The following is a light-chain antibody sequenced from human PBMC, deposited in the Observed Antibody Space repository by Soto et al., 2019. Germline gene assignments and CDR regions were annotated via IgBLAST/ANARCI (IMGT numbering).Light chain of an antibody. CDR2: GAS. V-gene: IGKV3-20*01. Sequence: EIVLTQSPGTLSLSPGERATLSCRANQSVTSSYLAWYQQKPGQAPRLLIYGASSRATGIPDRFSGSGSGTDFTLTIIRLEPEDFAVYYCQQYGSSPPYTFGQGTKLEIK. CDR1: QSVTSSY. CDR3: QQYGSSPPYT. J-gene: IGKJ2*01.